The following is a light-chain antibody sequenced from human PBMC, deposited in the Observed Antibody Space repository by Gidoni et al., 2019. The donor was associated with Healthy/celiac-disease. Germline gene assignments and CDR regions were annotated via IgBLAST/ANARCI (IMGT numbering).Light chain of an antibody. CDR3: QQSYSTPYT. CDR2: AAS. Sequence: DIQITQSPSSLSASVGDRVTIPCRASQSISSYLNWYQQKPGKAPKLLIYAASSLQSRVPSMFSGSGSVTDFTLTISSLQPEDFATYYCQQSYSTPYTFGQGTKLEIK. CDR1: QSISSY. V-gene: IGKV1-39*01. J-gene: IGKJ2*01.